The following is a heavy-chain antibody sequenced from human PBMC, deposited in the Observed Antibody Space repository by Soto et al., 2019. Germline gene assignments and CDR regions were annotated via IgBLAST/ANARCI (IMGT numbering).Heavy chain of an antibody. V-gene: IGHV1-69*13. Sequence: SVKVSCKASGVSFSGQAVSWVRQAPCQVLEWMGGIIPIFRTTNYARKFQGRLTITADESTSTASMELTSLTSEDTAIYYCGSVNNWGKGKLVTVSS. CDR2: IIPIFRTT. J-gene: IGHJ4*02. CDR1: GVSFSGQA. CDR3: GSVNN.